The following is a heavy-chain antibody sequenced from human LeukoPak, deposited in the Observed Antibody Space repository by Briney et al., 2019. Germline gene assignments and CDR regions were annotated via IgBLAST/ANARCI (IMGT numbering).Heavy chain of an antibody. V-gene: IGHV3-30*18. Sequence: GGPLRLSCAASGFTFSSYAMSWVRQAPGKGLEWVAVISYDGSNKYYADSVKGRFTISRDNSKNTLYLQMNSLRAEDTAVYYCAKVNDAFDIWGQGTMVAVSS. CDR3: AKVNDAFDI. CDR1: GFTFSSYA. CDR2: ISYDGSNK. J-gene: IGHJ3*02.